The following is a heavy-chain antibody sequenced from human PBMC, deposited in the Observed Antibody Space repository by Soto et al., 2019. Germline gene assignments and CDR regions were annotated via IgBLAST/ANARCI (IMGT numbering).Heavy chain of an antibody. Sequence: QVQLQESGPGLVKPSETLSLTCTVSDGSISSYYWSWIRQPPGKGLEWIGYIYYSGSTNYNPSLKSRVTISVDTSKNQFSLKLSSVTAADTAVYYCARDTSSGWPDYWGQGTLVTVSS. V-gene: IGHV4-59*01. CDR1: DGSISSYY. D-gene: IGHD6-19*01. CDR2: IYYSGST. CDR3: ARDTSSGWPDY. J-gene: IGHJ4*02.